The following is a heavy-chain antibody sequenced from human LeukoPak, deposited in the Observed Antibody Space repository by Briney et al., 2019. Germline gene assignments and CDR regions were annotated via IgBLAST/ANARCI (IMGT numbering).Heavy chain of an antibody. CDR1: GYTLTELS. J-gene: IGHJ5*02. CDR3: ATAYVGYCSSTSCYRQVWFDP. CDR2: FDPEDGET. D-gene: IGHD2-2*01. Sequence: ASVKVSCKVSGYTLTELSMHWVRQAPGKGLEWMGGFDPEDGETIYAQKFQGRVTVTEYTSTDTAYMELSSLRSEDTAVYYCATAYVGYCSSTSCYRQVWFDPWSQATLVTVSS. V-gene: IGHV1-24*01.